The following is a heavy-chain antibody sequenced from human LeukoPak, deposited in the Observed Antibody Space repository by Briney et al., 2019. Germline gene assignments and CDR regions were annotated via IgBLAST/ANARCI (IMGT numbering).Heavy chain of an antibody. CDR3: ARAGSRFHAFDI. CDR2: IYYSGGT. D-gene: IGHD3-10*01. Sequence: SETLSLTCTVSGGSISSGGYYWSWIRQHPGKGLEWIGYIYYSGGTYYNPSLKSRVTISVDTSKNQFSLKLSSVTAADTAVYYCARAGSRFHAFDIWGQGTMVTVSS. J-gene: IGHJ3*02. CDR1: GGSISSGGYY. V-gene: IGHV4-31*03.